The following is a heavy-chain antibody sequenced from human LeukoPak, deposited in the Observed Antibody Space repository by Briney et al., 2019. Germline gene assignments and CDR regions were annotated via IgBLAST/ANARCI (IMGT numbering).Heavy chain of an antibody. CDR1: GGSISSYY. J-gene: IGHJ5*02. CDR3: ARKLERRGGVDP. CDR2: IYYSGST. D-gene: IGHD1-1*01. V-gene: IGHV4-59*12. Sequence: SETLSLTCTVSGGSISSYYWSWIRQPPGKGLEWIGYIYYSGSTNYNPSLKSRVTISVDTSKNQFSLKLSSVTAADTAVYYCARKLERRGGVDPWGQGTLVTVSS.